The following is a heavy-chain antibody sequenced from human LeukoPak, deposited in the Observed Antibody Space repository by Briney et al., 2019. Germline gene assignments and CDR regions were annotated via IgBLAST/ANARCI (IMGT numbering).Heavy chain of an antibody. Sequence: SETLSLTCTVSGGSISSYYRSWIRQPPGKGLEWIGYIYYSGSTNYNPSLKSRVTISVDTSKNQFALKLSSVTAADTAVYYCAASPRRALADWFDPWGQGTLVTVSS. CDR3: AASPRRALADWFDP. J-gene: IGHJ5*02. V-gene: IGHV4-59*01. CDR2: IYYSGST. D-gene: IGHD2-15*01. CDR1: GGSISSYY.